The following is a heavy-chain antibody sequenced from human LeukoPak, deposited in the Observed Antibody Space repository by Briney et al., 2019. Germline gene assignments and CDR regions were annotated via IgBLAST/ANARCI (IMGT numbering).Heavy chain of an antibody. Sequence: QPGGSLRLSCAASGFTFSSYAMSWVRQAPGKGLEWVGFIRSKAYGGTTEYAASVKGRFTISRDDSKSIAYLQMNSLKTEDTAVYYCTRDGGPPYSSGPVDYWGQGTLVTVSS. V-gene: IGHV3-49*04. J-gene: IGHJ4*02. D-gene: IGHD3-22*01. CDR1: GFTFSSYA. CDR2: IRSKAYGGTT. CDR3: TRDGGPPYSSGPVDY.